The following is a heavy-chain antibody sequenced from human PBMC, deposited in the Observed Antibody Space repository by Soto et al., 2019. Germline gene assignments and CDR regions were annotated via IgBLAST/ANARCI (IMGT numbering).Heavy chain of an antibody. CDR1: GFTISSYW. D-gene: IGHD3-22*01. CDR2: IKQDGSEK. V-gene: IGHV3-7*01. Sequence: AGGSLRLSCAGSGFTISSYWMSWVRQAPGKGLEWVANIKQDGSEKYYVDSVKGRFTISRDNAKNSLYLQMNSLRAEDTAVYYCAREYYYDSSGYYYEDNYYYYGMDVWGQGTTVTVSS. CDR3: AREYYYDSSGYYYEDNYYYYGMDV. J-gene: IGHJ6*02.